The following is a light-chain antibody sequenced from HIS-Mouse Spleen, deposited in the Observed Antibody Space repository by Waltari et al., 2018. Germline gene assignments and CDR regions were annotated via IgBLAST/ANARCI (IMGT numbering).Light chain of an antibody. V-gene: IGKV3-20*01. CDR3: QQYGSSPPVT. CDR1: QSVSSSY. J-gene: IGKJ1*01. Sequence: EIVLTQSPGTLSLSPGESATLPCRASQSVSSSYLAWDHQKPGPAPRLLIYCASSRAPGIPDWFSGSGSVTDFTLTISRLEPEDFAVYYCQQYGSSPPVTFGQGTKVEIK. CDR2: CAS.